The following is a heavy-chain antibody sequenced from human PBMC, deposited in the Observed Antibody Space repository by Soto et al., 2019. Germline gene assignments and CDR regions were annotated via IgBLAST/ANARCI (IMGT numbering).Heavy chain of an antibody. D-gene: IGHD4-4*01. J-gene: IGHJ6*04. CDR1: GYTFTSYA. V-gene: IGHV1-3*01. Sequence: ASVKVSCKASGYTFTSYAMHWVRQAPGQRLEWMGWINAGNGNTKYPQKFQGRVTITRDTSASTAYMELSSLRSEDTAVYYCARDGSNYGRYGMDVWGNWTKVTVSS. CDR2: INAGNGNT. CDR3: ARDGSNYGRYGMDV.